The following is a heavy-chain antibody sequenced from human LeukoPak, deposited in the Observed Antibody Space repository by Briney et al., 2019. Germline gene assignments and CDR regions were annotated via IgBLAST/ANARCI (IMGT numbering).Heavy chain of an antibody. Sequence: SETLSLTCTVSGDYIRSYYWSWIRQPAGKGLEWIGRIYASGTTNYNPSLKSRVTMSVDTSKNEFSLNLISVTAADTAVFYCARLGMGDHRVFDYWGQGTLVTVSS. CDR1: GDYIRSYY. V-gene: IGHV4-4*07. CDR2: IYASGTT. CDR3: ARLGMGDHRVFDY. D-gene: IGHD5-24*01. J-gene: IGHJ4*02.